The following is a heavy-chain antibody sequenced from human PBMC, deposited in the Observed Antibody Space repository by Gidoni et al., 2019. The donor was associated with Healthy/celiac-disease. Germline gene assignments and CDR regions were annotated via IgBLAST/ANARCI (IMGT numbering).Heavy chain of an antibody. Sequence: EVQLVESGGGLVQPGRSLRLSCAASGFTFDDYAMHWVRQAPGKGLEWVSGISWNSGSIGYADSVKGRFTISRDNAKNSLYLQMNSLRAEDTALYYCAKARELHPNAFDIWGQGTMVTVSS. J-gene: IGHJ3*02. V-gene: IGHV3-9*01. D-gene: IGHD1-26*01. CDR2: ISWNSGSI. CDR3: AKARELHPNAFDI. CDR1: GFTFDDYA.